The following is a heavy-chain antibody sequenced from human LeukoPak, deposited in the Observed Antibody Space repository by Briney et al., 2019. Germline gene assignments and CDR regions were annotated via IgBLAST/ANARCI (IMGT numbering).Heavy chain of an antibody. J-gene: IGHJ4*02. Sequence: PGGSLRLSCAASGFSFSSYWMNWVRRAPGKGLEWLANIKEDGSKKYYVDSVKGRFSISRDNSKNTVYLQMSDLRAEDTAVYYCAKITKATTPNYWGQGTLVTVSS. CDR3: AKITKATTPNY. D-gene: IGHD4-17*01. CDR2: IKEDGSKK. V-gene: IGHV3-7*03. CDR1: GFSFSSYW.